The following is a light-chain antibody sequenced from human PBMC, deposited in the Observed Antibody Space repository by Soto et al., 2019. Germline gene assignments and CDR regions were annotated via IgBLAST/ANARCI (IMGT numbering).Light chain of an antibody. V-gene: IGLV2-14*01. CDR3: SSYTTTTAWV. J-gene: IGLJ3*02. CDR2: EVS. CDR1: SSDVGAYRY. Sequence: QSVLTQPASVSGSPGQSITISCTGSSSDVGAYRYVSWFQQHPGRAPKLIIYEVSNRPSGVSDRFSDSKSGNTASLTISGIKAEDEVDYHCSSYTTTTAWVFGGGTKLTVL.